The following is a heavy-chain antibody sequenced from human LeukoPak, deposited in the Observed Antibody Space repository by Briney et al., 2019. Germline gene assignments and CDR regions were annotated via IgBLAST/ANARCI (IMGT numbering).Heavy chain of an antibody. CDR2: ISGSGGNT. V-gene: IGHV3-23*01. CDR1: GFTFSTYA. J-gene: IGHJ4*02. CDR3: AKDPPCSGGTCYGYFGS. D-gene: IGHD2-15*01. Sequence: PGGSLRLSCAASGFTFSTYAMNWVRQAPGKGLEWVSIISGSGGNTFYADAVKGRFTISRDNSKNTLYLQMNNLRDEDTAVYYCAKDPPCSGGTCYGYFGSWGQGTLVTVSS.